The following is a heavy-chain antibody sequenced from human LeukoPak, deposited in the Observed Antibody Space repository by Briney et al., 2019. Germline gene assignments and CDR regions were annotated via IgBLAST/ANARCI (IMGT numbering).Heavy chain of an antibody. V-gene: IGHV3-30*03. CDR2: ISYDGSNK. J-gene: IGHJ5*02. D-gene: IGHD3-22*01. CDR3: ARAYYYDSSGYYST. Sequence: GGSLRLSCAASGFTFSSYWMSWVRQAPGKGLEWVAVISYDGSNKYYADSVKGRFTISRDNSKNTLYLQMNSLRAEDTAVYYCARAYYYDSSGYYSTWGQGTLVTVSS. CDR1: GFTFSSYW.